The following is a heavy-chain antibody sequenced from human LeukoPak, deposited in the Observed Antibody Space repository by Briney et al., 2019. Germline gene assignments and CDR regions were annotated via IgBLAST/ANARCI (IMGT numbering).Heavy chain of an antibody. V-gene: IGHV1-18*01. CDR1: GYTFSSFG. CDR3: TRDLGVDTTMIFFDY. D-gene: IGHD5-18*01. CDR2: SSAYNGNT. J-gene: IGHJ4*02. Sequence: ATVKVSCKASGYTFSSFGISWVRQAPGQGLEWMGWSSAYNGNTNYAQKFQGRVTMTTDTSTSTAYMEVRSLRSDDTAVYYCTRDLGVDTTMIFFDYWGQGSLVTVSS.